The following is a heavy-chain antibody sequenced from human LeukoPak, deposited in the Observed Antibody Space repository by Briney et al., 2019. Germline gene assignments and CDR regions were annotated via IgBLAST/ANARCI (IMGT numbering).Heavy chain of an antibody. CDR2: IYYSGST. CDR1: GGSISSSSYY. Sequence: SETLSLTCTVSGGSISSSSYYWGWIRQPPGKGLEWIGSIYYSGSTYYNPSLKSRVTISVDTSKNQFSLKLSSVTAADTAVYYCARHRGPTLVPRFDPWGQGILVTVSS. J-gene: IGHJ5*02. V-gene: IGHV4-39*01. CDR3: ARHRGPTLVPRFDP. D-gene: IGHD4-11*01.